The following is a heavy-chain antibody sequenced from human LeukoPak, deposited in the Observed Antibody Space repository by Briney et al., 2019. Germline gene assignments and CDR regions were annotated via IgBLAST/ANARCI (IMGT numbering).Heavy chain of an antibody. J-gene: IGHJ4*02. CDR2: INHSGST. CDR1: GGSFSDYY. Sequence: SETLSLTYAVYGGSFSDYYWGWIRQPPAKGLEWMGEINHSGSTNYNPSLKSRVTISVDTSKNQFSLKLSSVTAADTAVYYCAGDTYSGWYRSPRKTGFFDYWGQGTLVTVSS. V-gene: IGHV4-34*01. D-gene: IGHD6-19*01. CDR3: AGDTYSGWYRSPRKTGFFDY.